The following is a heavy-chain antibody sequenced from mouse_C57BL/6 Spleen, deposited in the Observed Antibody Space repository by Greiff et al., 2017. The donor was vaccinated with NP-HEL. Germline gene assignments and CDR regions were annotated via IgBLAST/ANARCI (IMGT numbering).Heavy chain of an antibody. CDR2: IRNKANNHAT. CDR1: GFTFSDAW. Sequence: EVMLVESGGGLVQPGGSMKLSCAASGFTFSDAWMDWVRQSPEQGLEWVAEIRNKANNHATYYAVSVKGRFTISRDDSKSSVYLQMNSLRAEDTSIYYCTRGRGSMDCWGKGTSVTVSS. J-gene: IGHJ4*01. V-gene: IGHV6-6*01. D-gene: IGHD3-1*01. CDR3: TRGRGSMDC.